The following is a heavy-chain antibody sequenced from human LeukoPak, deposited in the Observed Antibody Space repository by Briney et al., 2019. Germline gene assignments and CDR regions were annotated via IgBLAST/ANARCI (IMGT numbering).Heavy chain of an antibody. CDR3: ARDSSPGLYSTHERRFDP. CDR1: GFTFSSYW. D-gene: IGHD2-21*01. V-gene: IGHV3-21*01. CDR2: ISSSSSYI. Sequence: GGSLRLSCAASGFTFSSYWMHWVRQAPGKGLEWVSSISSSSSYIYYADSVKGRFTISRDNAKNSLYLQMNSLRAEDTAVYYCARDSSPGLYSTHERRFDPWGQGTLVTVSS. J-gene: IGHJ5*02.